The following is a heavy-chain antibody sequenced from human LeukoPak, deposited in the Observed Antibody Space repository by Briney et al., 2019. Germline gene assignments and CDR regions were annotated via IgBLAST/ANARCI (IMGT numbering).Heavy chain of an antibody. J-gene: IGHJ6*02. D-gene: IGHD3-22*01. CDR2: IIPILGVA. Sequence: SVKVSCKASGGTFSSYAISWVRQAPGQGLEWMGRIIPILGVANYAQKFQGRVTITADKSTSTAYMELSSLRSEDTAVYYCASTYYYDSSARLGGMDVWGQGTTVTVSS. CDR1: GGTFSSYA. CDR3: ASTYYYDSSARLGGMDV. V-gene: IGHV1-69*04.